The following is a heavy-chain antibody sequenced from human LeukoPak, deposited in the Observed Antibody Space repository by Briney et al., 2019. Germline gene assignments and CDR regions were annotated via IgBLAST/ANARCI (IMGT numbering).Heavy chain of an antibody. CDR2: ISWNSGSI. V-gene: IGHV3-9*03. D-gene: IGHD5-18*01. CDR3: AKGYSYGYGAFDI. Sequence: GGSLRLSCAASGFTFDDYAMHWVRQAPGKGLEWVSGISWNSGSIGYADSVKGRFTISRDNAKNSLYLQMNSLRAEDMALYYCAKGYSYGYGAFDIWGQGTMVTVSS. CDR1: GFTFDDYA. J-gene: IGHJ3*02.